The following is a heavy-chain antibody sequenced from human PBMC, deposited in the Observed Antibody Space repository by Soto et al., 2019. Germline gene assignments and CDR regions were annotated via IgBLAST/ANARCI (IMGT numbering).Heavy chain of an antibody. CDR1: GGSITSNW. D-gene: IGHD5-12*01. V-gene: IGHV4-4*03. CDR2: IHHSGSF. Sequence: PETLSLTCAVSGGSITSNWWSWVRQPPGKGLEWIGEIHHSGSFNYNPSLKSRTTISVDTSKNQFSLKLTSVTAADTAVYYCARRVKMATIDCWGQGILVTVSS. J-gene: IGHJ4*02. CDR3: ARRVKMATIDC.